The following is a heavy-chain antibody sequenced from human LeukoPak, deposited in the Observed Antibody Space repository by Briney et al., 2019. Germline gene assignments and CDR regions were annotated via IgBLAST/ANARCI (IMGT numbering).Heavy chain of an antibody. Sequence: GGSLRLSCAVSGLTFSSSWMDWVRQAPGKGLEWVASINPDGNKKYSADSVKGRFTISGDNAENSLYLQMNSLRVEDTAFYYCARDLAYSRLDYWGQGMLVTVSS. J-gene: IGHJ4*02. V-gene: IGHV3-7*01. CDR1: GLTFSSSW. CDR3: ARDLAYSRLDY. D-gene: IGHD5-18*01. CDR2: INPDGNKK.